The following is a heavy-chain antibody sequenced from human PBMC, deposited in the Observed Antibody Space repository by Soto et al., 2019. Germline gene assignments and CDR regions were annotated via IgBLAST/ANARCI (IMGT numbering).Heavy chain of an antibody. J-gene: IGHJ4*02. CDR1: GGSINSDKW. CDR3: ARRDYYDSTGYYGD. D-gene: IGHD3-22*01. V-gene: IGHV4-4*02. Sequence: QVQLQESGPGLVKPSGTLSLTCAVSGGSINSDKWWNWVRQPPGKGLEWIGEVHRSGSTNCNPSLKSRVTISGDKSQNHFSLKLNSVTAADTAVYYCARRDYYDSTGYYGDWGQGTPVTVSS. CDR2: VHRSGST.